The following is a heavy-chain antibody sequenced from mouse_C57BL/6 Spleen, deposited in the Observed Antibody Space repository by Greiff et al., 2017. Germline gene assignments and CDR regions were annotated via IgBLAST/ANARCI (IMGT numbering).Heavy chain of an antibody. V-gene: IGHV1-81*01. CDR2: IYPRSGNT. CDR1: GYTFTSYG. D-gene: IGHD1-1*01. CDR3: ARAPITTVASYWYFDV. Sequence: QVQLQQSGAELARPGASVKLSCKASGYTFTSYGISWVKQRTGQGLEWIGEIYPRSGNTYYNEKCKGKATLTADKSSSTAYMELRSLTSEDSAVYFCARAPITTVASYWYFDVWGTGTTVTVSS. J-gene: IGHJ1*03.